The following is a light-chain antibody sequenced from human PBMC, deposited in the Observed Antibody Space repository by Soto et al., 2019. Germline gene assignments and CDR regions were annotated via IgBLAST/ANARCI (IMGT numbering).Light chain of an antibody. V-gene: IGKV3-20*01. CDR1: QSVLNSW. Sequence: PGTISVYPKRGATLSCRASQSVLNSWFACYQQKSGQAPRLLIYGASNRATAIPDRFSGIGSGTDFTLAISRLEADGSAVYYCQPSGSPAGTFGRGTKVDIK. CDR2: GAS. J-gene: IGKJ1*01. CDR3: QPSGSPAGT.